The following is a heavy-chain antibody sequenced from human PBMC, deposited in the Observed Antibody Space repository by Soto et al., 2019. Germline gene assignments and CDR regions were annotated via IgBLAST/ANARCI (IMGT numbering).Heavy chain of an antibody. CDR2: ISYDGTNE. Sequence: VQLVESGGGVVQPGRSLRLSCAASGFTFSNYGMHWVRQPPGKGLEWVAVISYDGTNEYYADSVKGRFTISRDNSKNTLYLQMNSLRTEDTAVYYCAKGDTSSSRNDDCWGQGTLVTVSS. J-gene: IGHJ4*02. CDR3: AKGDTSSSRNDDC. V-gene: IGHV3-30*18. D-gene: IGHD6-6*01. CDR1: GFTFSNYG.